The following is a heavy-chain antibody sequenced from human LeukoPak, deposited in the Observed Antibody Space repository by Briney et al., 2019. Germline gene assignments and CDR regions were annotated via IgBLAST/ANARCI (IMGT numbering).Heavy chain of an antibody. CDR1: GDSISSNSAA. J-gene: IGHJ4*02. D-gene: IGHD4-23*01. V-gene: IGHV6-1*01. CDR3: AGDGVYGGKILDY. CDR2: TYYRSKWYN. Sequence: SQTLSLTCAISGDSISSNSAAWNWIRQSPSRGLEWLGRTYYRSKWYNDYAVSVKSRITINPDTSKNQFSLQLNSVTPEDTAVYYCAGDGVYGGKILDYWGQGTLVTVSS.